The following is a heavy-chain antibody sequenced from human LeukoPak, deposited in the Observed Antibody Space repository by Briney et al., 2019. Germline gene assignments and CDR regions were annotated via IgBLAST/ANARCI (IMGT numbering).Heavy chain of an antibody. J-gene: IGHJ6*03. CDR3: ARDRYYGLQNYFHYYYMDV. D-gene: IGHD3-10*01. Sequence: PGRSLRLSCAASRFTFSSYGMHWVRQAPGKGLEWVAVIWFDGSKEFHADSVKGRFTISRDNAKSTRYLQMNSLRAEDTAVYYCARDRYYGLQNYFHYYYMDVWGKGTTVTVSS. V-gene: IGHV3-33*01. CDR1: RFTFSSYG. CDR2: IWFDGSKE.